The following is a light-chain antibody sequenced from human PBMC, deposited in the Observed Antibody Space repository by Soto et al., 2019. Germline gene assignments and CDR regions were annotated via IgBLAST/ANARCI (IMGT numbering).Light chain of an antibody. V-gene: IGKV3-15*01. CDR1: QSINSE. Sequence: EIVMTQSPATLSLSPGERAALSCRASQSINSELAWYPQKPGQPPRLLIYGASTRATGVPARFTGSESGSQFSLTISGLQSEDFAVYYCQQGHNWPLTFGQVNRLEI. CDR2: GAS. CDR3: QQGHNWPLT. J-gene: IGKJ2*01.